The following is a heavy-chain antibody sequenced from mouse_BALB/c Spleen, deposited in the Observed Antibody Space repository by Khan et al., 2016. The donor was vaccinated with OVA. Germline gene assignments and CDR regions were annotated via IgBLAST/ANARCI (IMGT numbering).Heavy chain of an antibody. CDR1: GFTFSSYA. J-gene: IGHJ4*01. Sequence: EVMLVESGGGLVKPGGSLKLSCAASGFTFSSYAMSWVRQTPEKRLEWVASISSGGRTYSPDSVKGRFTISRDDARNILYLQMSGLRSEDTAMYYCTRLVDYWGQGTSVTVSS. CDR2: ISSGGRT. CDR3: TRLVDY. V-gene: IGHV5-6-5*01.